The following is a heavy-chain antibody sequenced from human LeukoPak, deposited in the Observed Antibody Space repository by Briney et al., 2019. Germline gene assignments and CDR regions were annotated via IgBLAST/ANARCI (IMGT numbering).Heavy chain of an antibody. V-gene: IGHV1-2*02. Sequence: ASVRVSCKASGYIFTGYYLHWVRQAPGQGLEWMGWINPDSGGTKYAQKFQGRVTMTRDTSTSTAYMELSGPTSDDTAVYYCARFAVVITNDYWGQGTLVTVSS. CDR3: ARFAVVITNDY. CDR2: INPDSGGT. J-gene: IGHJ4*02. CDR1: GYIFTGYY. D-gene: IGHD3-10*01.